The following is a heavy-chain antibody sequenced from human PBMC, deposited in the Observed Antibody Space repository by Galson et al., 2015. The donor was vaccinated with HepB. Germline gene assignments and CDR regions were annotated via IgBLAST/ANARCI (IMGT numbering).Heavy chain of an antibody. J-gene: IGHJ3*02. CDR2: IYSGGSA. Sequence: SLRLSCAASGFTVSGNYMSWVRQAPGKGLEWVSVIYSGGSAYYADSVKGRFTISRDNSKNTLYLQMNSLRVGDTAVYYCAKTVLYYYDSSGSTDASDIWGQGTMVTVSS. V-gene: IGHV3-66*01. CDR3: AKTVLYYYDSSGSTDASDI. CDR1: GFTVSGNY. D-gene: IGHD3-22*01.